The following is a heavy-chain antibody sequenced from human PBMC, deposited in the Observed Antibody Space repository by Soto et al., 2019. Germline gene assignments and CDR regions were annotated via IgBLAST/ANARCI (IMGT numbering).Heavy chain of an antibody. D-gene: IGHD6-19*01. J-gene: IGHJ4*02. Sequence: TGGSLRLSCAASEFTFSNYWMHWVRQAPGKGLVWVSRINSDGSTTSYADSVKGRFTISRDNAKNTLYLQINSLRAEDMAVYYCARPPSSGWYYFDYWGQGALVTVSS. V-gene: IGHV3-74*01. CDR1: EFTFSNYW. CDR2: INSDGSTT. CDR3: ARPPSSGWYYFDY.